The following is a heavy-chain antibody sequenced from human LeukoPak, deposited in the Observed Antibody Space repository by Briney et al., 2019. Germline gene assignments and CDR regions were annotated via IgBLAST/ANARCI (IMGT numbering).Heavy chain of an antibody. CDR3: ARGLYYGSGSYYNPIDY. D-gene: IGHD3-10*01. J-gene: IGHJ4*02. CDR1: GYTFTSYD. Sequence: ASVKVSCKASGYTFTSYDINWVRQATGQGLGWMGWMNPNSGNTGYAQKFQGRVTITRNTSISTAYMELSSLRSEDTAVYYCARGLYYGSGSYYNPIDYWGQGTLVTVSS. CDR2: MNPNSGNT. V-gene: IGHV1-8*03.